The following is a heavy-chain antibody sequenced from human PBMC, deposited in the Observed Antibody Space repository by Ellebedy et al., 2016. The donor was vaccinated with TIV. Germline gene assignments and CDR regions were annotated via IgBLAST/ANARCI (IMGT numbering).Heavy chain of an antibody. V-gene: IGHV3-30*07. J-gene: IGHJ5*02. Sequence: GGSLRLSCAASGFNFSAYNMNWVRQAPGKGLEWVALISHDGSKKQFVESLKGRFTISRDNSKNTLYLQMNSLTAEDTAVYYCARDPGGGGDFGDNWFDPWGQGTLVTVSS. CDR2: ISHDGSKK. D-gene: IGHD2-21*01. CDR1: GFNFSAYN. CDR3: ARDPGGGGDFGDNWFDP.